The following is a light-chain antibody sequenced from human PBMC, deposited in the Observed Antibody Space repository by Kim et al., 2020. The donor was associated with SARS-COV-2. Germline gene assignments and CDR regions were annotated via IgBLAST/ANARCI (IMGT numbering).Light chain of an antibody. Sequence: EIVLTQSPGTLSLSPGERATLSCRASQSVSSSYLAWYQQKPGQAPRLLIYGASSRATGIPDKFSGSGSGTDFTLTISRLEPEDYAVYYCHQYGSSLTVGGGNKVDIK. J-gene: IGKJ4*01. CDR2: GAS. CDR1: QSVSSSY. V-gene: IGKV3-20*01. CDR3: HQYGSSLT.